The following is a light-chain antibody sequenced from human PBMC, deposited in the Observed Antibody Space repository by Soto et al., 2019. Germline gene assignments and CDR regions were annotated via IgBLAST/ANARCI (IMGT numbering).Light chain of an antibody. CDR2: EVS. Sequence: QSALTQPASVSGSPGQSITISCTGTSSDVGGYNYVSWSQQHPGKAPQLMIYEVSNRPSGVSNRFSGSKSGNTASLTISGLPAEDEADYYCSSYTSSSTYVFGTGTKLTVL. J-gene: IGLJ1*01. CDR1: SSDVGGYNY. V-gene: IGLV2-14*01. CDR3: SSYTSSSTYV.